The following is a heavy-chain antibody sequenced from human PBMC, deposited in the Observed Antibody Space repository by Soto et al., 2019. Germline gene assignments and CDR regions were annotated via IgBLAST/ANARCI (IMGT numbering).Heavy chain of an antibody. CDR1: GGTFSSYA. CDR2: IIPIFGTA. V-gene: IGHV1-69*13. Sequence: GASVKVSCKASGGTFSSYAISWVRQAPGQGLEWMGGIIPIFGTANYAQKFQGRVTITADASTSTAYMELSSLRSDDTAVYYCASSRVDAFDIWGQGTMVTVSS. J-gene: IGHJ3*02. D-gene: IGHD6-6*01. CDR3: ASSRVDAFDI.